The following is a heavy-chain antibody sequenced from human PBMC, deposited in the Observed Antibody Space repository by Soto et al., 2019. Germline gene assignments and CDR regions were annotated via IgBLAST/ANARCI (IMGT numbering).Heavy chain of an antibody. V-gene: IGHV3-48*01. CDR3: ARDRLLFDY. CDR2: ISSSTGTI. D-gene: IGHD2-21*02. J-gene: IGHJ4*02. CDR1: GFTFSTYS. Sequence: EVQLVESGGGLVQPGGSLRLSCAASGFTFSTYSMNWVRQAPGKGLEWVSYISSSTGTIYYADSVKGRFTISRDNAKHSLSLQMNSLRAEDTAVYYCARDRLLFDYWGQGTLVTVSS.